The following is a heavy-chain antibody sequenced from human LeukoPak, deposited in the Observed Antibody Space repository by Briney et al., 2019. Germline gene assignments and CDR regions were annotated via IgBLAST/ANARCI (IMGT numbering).Heavy chain of an antibody. V-gene: IGHV4-39*02. CDR3: AKDLFRIRGNYDPYSH. CDR1: GDSISGSGDY. CDR2: IYYSGST. D-gene: IGHD1-7*01. J-gene: IGHJ4*02. Sequence: SETLSLTCTVSGDSISGSGDYWGWIRQPPGTGLEWIGSIYYSGSTYYNPSLKSRVTISVDTSKNHFSLKLSSVTAADTAVYYCAKDLFRIRGNYDPYSHWGQGTLVTVSS.